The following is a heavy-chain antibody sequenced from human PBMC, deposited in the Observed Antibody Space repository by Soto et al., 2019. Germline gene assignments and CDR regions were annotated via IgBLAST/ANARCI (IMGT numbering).Heavy chain of an antibody. CDR1: GGSISRYY. V-gene: IGHV4-59*08. Sequence: SETLSLTCTDSGGSISRYYWSWFRQPPGKRLKWIGYIYYSGSTNYNPSIKSRVTISVDTSKNQFSLKLSSVTAADTAVYFCARLIGAAASLYYYYYYMDVWGKGTTVTVSS. CDR2: IYYSGST. CDR3: ARLIGAAASLYYYYYYMDV. D-gene: IGHD6-13*01. J-gene: IGHJ6*03.